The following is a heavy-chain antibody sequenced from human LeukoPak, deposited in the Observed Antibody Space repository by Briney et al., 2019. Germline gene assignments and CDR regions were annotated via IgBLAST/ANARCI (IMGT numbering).Heavy chain of an antibody. D-gene: IGHD3-9*01. V-gene: IGHV3-11*04. CDR1: RFTFSDYY. CDR3: ARVRYFDWLGPFDY. CDR2: IGSSGTTI. J-gene: IGHJ4*02. Sequence: GGSLRLSCAASRFTFSDYYMSWIRQAPGKGLQWVSYIGSSGTTIYYADSVQGRFTISRDNAKNSLSLQMNSLRAEDTAVYYCARVRYFDWLGPFDYWGQGTLVTVSS.